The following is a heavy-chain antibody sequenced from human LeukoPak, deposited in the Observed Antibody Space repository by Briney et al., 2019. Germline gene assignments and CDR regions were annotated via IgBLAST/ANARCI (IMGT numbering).Heavy chain of an antibody. V-gene: IGHV3-21*01. CDR1: GFIFSSYS. CDR2: ISGDSDYI. J-gene: IGHJ5*02. Sequence: PGGSLRLSCAASGFIFSSYSMNWVRQTPGKGLEWVSSISGDSDYIYYADSVKGRFTLSRDNAKNSLYLQMNTLRVEDTAVYYCARGSRSDRQASWGQGLLVTVSS. CDR3: ARGSRSDRQAS.